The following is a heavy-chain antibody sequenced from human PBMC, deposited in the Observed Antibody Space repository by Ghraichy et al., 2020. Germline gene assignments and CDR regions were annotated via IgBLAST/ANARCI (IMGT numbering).Heavy chain of an antibody. D-gene: IGHD4-17*01. V-gene: IGHV1-2*02. CDR1: GYTFTGYY. CDR3: AKDYGDSGVLSAGYYGMDV. CDR2: IKPSSGGT. J-gene: IGHJ6*02. Sequence: ASVKVSCKASGYTFTGYYISWVRQAPGQGLEWMGWIKPSSGGTNYAQKFQGRVTMTRDTSISTVYMELSRLTFDDTAVFYCAKDYGDSGVLSAGYYGMDVWGQGTTVTVSS.